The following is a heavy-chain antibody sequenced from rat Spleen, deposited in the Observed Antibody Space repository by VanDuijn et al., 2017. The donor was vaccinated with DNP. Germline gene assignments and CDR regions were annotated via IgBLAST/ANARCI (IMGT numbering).Heavy chain of an antibody. V-gene: IGHV5S10*01. Sequence: EVQLMASGGGLVEPGRSLKLSCAASGFTFSDYNMAWVRQAPKRGLEWVATIIYADTRTYCRDSVKGRFTISRNNAKSTLYLQMDSLRSEDTATYYCTTFEGTNAWGQGTSVTVSS. CDR3: TTFEGTNA. D-gene: IGHD1-11*01. J-gene: IGHJ4*01. CDR2: IIYADTRT. CDR1: GFTFSDYN.